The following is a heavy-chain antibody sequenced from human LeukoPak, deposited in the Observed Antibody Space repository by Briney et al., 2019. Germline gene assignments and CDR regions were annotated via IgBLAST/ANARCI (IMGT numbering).Heavy chain of an antibody. CDR1: GFIFSNHG. V-gene: IGHV3-33*01. D-gene: IGHD3-10*01. J-gene: IGHJ5*02. CDR2: IWDDGNNK. Sequence: GGSLRLSCAASGFIFSNHGMHWDRQAPGKRLEWVAVIWDDGNNKRYANSVNGRFTISRDNSENTLYLQMNGLTAEDTAMYYCARDSYQDYYGRFDPWGQGTLVIVSS. CDR3: ARDSYQDYYGRFDP.